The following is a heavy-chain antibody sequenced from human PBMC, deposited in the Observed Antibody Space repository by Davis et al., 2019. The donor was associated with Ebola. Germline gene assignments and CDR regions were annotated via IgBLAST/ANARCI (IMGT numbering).Heavy chain of an antibody. J-gene: IGHJ5*02. Sequence: ASVKVSCKASGYTFTGYYMHWVRQAPGQGLEWMGWINPNSGGTNYAQKFPGRVTMTRDTSISTAYMELSRLRSDDTAVYYCAIWSGHNGSGWFDPWGQGTLVTVSS. CDR1: GYTFTGYY. CDR2: INPNSGGT. CDR3: AIWSGHNGSGWFDP. V-gene: IGHV1-2*02. D-gene: IGHD3-3*01.